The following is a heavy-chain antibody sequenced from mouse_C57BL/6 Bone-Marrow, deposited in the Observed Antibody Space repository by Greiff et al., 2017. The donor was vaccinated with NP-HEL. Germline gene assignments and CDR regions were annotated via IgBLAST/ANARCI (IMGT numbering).Heavy chain of an antibody. Sequence: QVQLQQPGAELVKPGASVKLSCKASGYTLTSYWMHWVKQRPGQGLEWIGMIHPNSGSTNYNEKFKSKATLTVDKSSSTAYMQLSSLTSEDSAVYYCARGGIYYGNRAWFAYWGQGTLVTVSA. J-gene: IGHJ3*01. CDR3: ARGGIYYGNRAWFAY. V-gene: IGHV1-64*01. CDR2: IHPNSGST. D-gene: IGHD2-1*01. CDR1: GYTLTSYW.